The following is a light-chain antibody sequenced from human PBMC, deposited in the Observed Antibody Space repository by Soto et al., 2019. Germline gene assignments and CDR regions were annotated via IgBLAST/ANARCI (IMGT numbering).Light chain of an antibody. CDR1: QCISSY. Sequence: DIQLTQSPSFLSASLGDRVTITCRASQCISSYLAWYQQKPGKAPELLIYAASTLQSGVPSRFSGSGSGTDFTLTISSLQPEDSATYYCQQLNTYPPWTFGQGTKVDIK. CDR3: QQLNTYPPWT. CDR2: AAS. V-gene: IGKV1-9*01. J-gene: IGKJ1*01.